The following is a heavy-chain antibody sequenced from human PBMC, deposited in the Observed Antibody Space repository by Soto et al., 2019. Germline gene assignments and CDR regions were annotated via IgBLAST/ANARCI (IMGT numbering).Heavy chain of an antibody. CDR3: ARRARGANFDF. CDR1: GAFITSNSYY. V-gene: IGHV4-39*01. J-gene: IGHJ4*02. CDR2: IYFSGTT. Sequence: PETLSLTCTVSGAFITSNSYYWGWIRQSPGKGLEWIGNIYFSGTTYYNPSLESRVTISVDTSKRQFSLRLSSVTAADTAVYYCARRARGANFDFWGQGTLVTVSS. D-gene: IGHD3-16*01.